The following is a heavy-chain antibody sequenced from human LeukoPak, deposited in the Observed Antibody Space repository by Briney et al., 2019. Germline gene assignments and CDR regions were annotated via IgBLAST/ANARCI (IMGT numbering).Heavy chain of an antibody. CDR3: ARGSAAANSFDY. D-gene: IGHD2-2*01. Sequence: ASVKVSCKASGGTFSSYAISWVRQAPGQGLEWMGRIISILGIANYAQKFQGRVTITADKSTSTAYMELSSLRSEDTAVYYCARGSAAANSFDYWGQGTLVTVSS. V-gene: IGHV1-69*04. J-gene: IGHJ4*02. CDR1: GGTFSSYA. CDR2: IISILGIA.